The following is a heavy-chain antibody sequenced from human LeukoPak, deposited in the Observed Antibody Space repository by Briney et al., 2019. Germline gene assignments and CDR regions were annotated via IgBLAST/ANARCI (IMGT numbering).Heavy chain of an antibody. V-gene: IGHV3-23*01. D-gene: IGHD2-21*02. CDR1: GFTFSSYG. CDR2: ISGSGGST. J-gene: IGHJ4*02. Sequence: PGGSLRLSCAASGFTFSSYGMSWVRQAPGKGLEWVSAISGSGGSTYYADSVKGRFTISRDNSKNTLYLQMNSLRAEDTAVYYCAKDLDCGGDCYSDYFDYWGQGTLVTVSS. CDR3: AKDLDCGGDCYSDYFDY.